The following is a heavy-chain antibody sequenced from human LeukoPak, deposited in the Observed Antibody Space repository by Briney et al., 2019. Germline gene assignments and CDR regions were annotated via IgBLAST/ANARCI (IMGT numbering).Heavy chain of an antibody. D-gene: IGHD3-22*01. J-gene: IGHJ4*02. CDR1: GYTFTSYD. CDR2: MNPNSGNT. V-gene: IGHV1-8*01. CDR3: AREGEVDTMIVGYYFDY. Sequence: ASVKVSCKASGYTFTSYDINWVRQATGQGLEWMGWMNPNSGNTGYAQKFQGRVTMTRNTSISTAYMELSSLRSDDTAVYYCAREGEVDTMIVGYYFDYWGQGTLVTVSS.